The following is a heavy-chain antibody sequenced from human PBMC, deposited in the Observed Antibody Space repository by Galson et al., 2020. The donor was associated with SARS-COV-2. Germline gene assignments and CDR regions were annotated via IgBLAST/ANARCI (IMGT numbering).Heavy chain of an antibody. CDR2: INPNSGDT. CDR3: TRGSNSSPFYHFDP. J-gene: IGHJ5*02. CDR1: GYTFSGHY. Sequence: ASVKVSCRASGYTFSGHYMHWVRLAPGQGLEWMGRINPNSGDTDVAQKFQGRVTMTTDTSLTTAYMELSRLTSDDTAVYYCTRGSNSSPFYHFDPWGQGTLVTVSS. D-gene: IGHD3-10*01. V-gene: IGHV1-2*06.